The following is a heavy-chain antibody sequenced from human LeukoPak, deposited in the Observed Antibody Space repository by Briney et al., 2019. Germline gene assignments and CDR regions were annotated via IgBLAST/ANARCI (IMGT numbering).Heavy chain of an antibody. CDR3: ARGRYSGYDYLSNYYYYYYMDV. CDR2: IFHSESV. Sequence: KGSETLSLTCAVSGVSISTNTWWSWVRQTPGKGLEWIGEIFHSESVNSNPSLESRLTISLDKSKNHFSLELTSVTAADTAVYYCARGRYSGYDYLSNYYYYYYMDVWGKGTTVTISS. J-gene: IGHJ6*03. CDR1: GVSISTNTW. V-gene: IGHV4-4*02. D-gene: IGHD5-12*01.